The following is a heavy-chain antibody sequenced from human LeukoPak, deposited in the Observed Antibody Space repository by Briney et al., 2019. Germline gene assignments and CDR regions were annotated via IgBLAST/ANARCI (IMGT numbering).Heavy chain of an antibody. J-gene: IGHJ4*02. CDR2: INHSGST. D-gene: IGHD3-3*01. CDR1: GGSFSGYY. V-gene: IGHV4-34*01. Sequence: SETLSLTCAVYGGSFSGYYWSWIRQPPGKGLEWIGEINHSGSTNFNPSLKSRVTISVDTSKNQFSLKLSSVTAADTAVYYCARGPKREIFGVVIPFDYWGQGTLVTVSS. CDR3: ARGPKREIFGVVIPFDY.